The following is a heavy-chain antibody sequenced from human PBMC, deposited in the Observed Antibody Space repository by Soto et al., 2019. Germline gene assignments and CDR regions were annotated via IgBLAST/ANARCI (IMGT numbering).Heavy chain of an antibody. V-gene: IGHV3-74*01. CDR2: NKTDGSVT. CDR1: GFTFSTYG. J-gene: IGHJ4*02. Sequence: PGGSLRLSCAASGFTFSTYGMHWVRQAPGKGLVWVSRNKTDGSVTTYADSVKGRFTISRDNAKNPLYLQMNTLRAEDTAVYYCARDLGGSHDYWGRGTLVTVSS. D-gene: IGHD3-16*01. CDR3: ARDLGGSHDY.